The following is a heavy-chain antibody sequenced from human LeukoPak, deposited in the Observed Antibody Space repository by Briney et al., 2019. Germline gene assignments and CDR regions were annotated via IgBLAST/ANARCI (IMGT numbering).Heavy chain of an antibody. CDR2: INPNSGGT. CDR1: GYTFTSYD. Sequence: GASVKVSCKASGYTFTSYDINWVRQATGQGLEWMGWINPNSGGTNYAQKFQGRVTMTRDTSISTAYMELSRLRSDDTAVYYCARDRGPRGYSYGYLWGQGTLVTVSS. D-gene: IGHD5-18*01. CDR3: ARDRGPRGYSYGYL. V-gene: IGHV1-2*02. J-gene: IGHJ4*02.